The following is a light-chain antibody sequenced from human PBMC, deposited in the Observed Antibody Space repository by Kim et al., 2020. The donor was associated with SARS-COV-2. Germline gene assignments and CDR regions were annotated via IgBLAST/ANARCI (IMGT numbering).Light chain of an antibody. CDR1: QSVSSS. V-gene: IGKV3D-15*01. CDR3: QQYSSWPLT. Sequence: DTVMTQSPATLSVSPGERATLSCRASQSVSSSLAWYQQKPGQAPRLLIYSTSNRATDIPARFSGSGSGTEFTLTISRLQSEDSALYYCQQYSSWPLTFGGGTNVDIK. J-gene: IGKJ4*01. CDR2: STS.